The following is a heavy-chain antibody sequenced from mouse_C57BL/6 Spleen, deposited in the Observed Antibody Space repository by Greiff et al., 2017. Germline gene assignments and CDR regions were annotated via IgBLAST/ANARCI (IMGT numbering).Heavy chain of an antibody. V-gene: IGHV1-53*01. CDR2: INPSNGGT. CDR3: ARSGAYYDYDVDY. J-gene: IGHJ2*01. Sequence: QVHVKQPGTELVKPGASVKLSCKASGYTFTSYWMHWVKQRPGQGLEWIGNINPSNGGTNYNEKFKSKATLTVDKSSSTAYMQLSSLTSEDSAVYYCARSGAYYDYDVDYWGQGTTLTVSS. D-gene: IGHD2-4*01. CDR1: GYTFTSYW.